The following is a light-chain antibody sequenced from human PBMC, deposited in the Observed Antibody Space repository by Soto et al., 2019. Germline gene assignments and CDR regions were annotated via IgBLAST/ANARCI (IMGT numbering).Light chain of an antibody. Sequence: DTQMTQSPPSLSASVGDRITVTCRASYDIRNHLAWYQQKPGKAPKRLIHAASTLQTGIPLRFSGSGSGTDFTLTISSLQPEDFATYYCLHYDTPPTFGGGTKLESK. J-gene: IGKJ4*01. CDR2: AAS. CDR3: LHYDTPPT. V-gene: IGKV1-17*01. CDR1: YDIRNH.